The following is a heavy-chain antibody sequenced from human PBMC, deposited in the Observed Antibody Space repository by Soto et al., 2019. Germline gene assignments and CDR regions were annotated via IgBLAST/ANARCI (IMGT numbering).Heavy chain of an antibody. CDR2: IWYDGTNK. CDR1: GFTFSSYG. Sequence: QVQLVESGGGVVQPGRSLRLSCAASGFTFSSYGMHWVRQAPGKGLEWVAVIWYDGTNKYYADSVKGRFTISRDNSKNALYLQMNSLRAAETAVDYCARDRGAVAGTRYYYGMDVWGQGTTVTVSS. J-gene: IGHJ6*02. D-gene: IGHD6-13*01. CDR3: ARDRGAVAGTRYYYGMDV. V-gene: IGHV3-33*01.